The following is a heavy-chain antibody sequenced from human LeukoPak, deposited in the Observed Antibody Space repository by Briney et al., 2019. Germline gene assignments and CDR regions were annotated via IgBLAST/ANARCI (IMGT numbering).Heavy chain of an antibody. CDR2: INPNSGGT. V-gene: IGHV1-2*02. Sequence: ASVKVSCKASGYTFTGYYMHWVRQAPGQGLEWMGWINPNSGGTNYAQKFQGRVTMTWDTSINTAYMELSSLRSEDTAVYYCARGRPTNLNGIYWGQGTLVTVSS. J-gene: IGHJ4*02. CDR1: GYTFTGYY. CDR3: ARGRPTNLNGIY. D-gene: IGHD1-1*01.